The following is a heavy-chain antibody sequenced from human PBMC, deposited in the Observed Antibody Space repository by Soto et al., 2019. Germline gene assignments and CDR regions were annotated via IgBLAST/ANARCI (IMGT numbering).Heavy chain of an antibody. Sequence: EVQVAESGGGLVQPGGSLRLSCAVSGFTFSKYWMVWVRQVPGRGLAWVARIDCARRRTSYADSVKGRFTISRDNTEHARHVQMIGQKAEVTAVEYRARSHHGSYGSGGLFTCRVDNLGRGIVVTVSS. J-gene: IGHJ4*02. V-gene: IGHV3-74*01. CDR2: IDCARRRT. CDR1: GFTFSKYW. CDR3: ARSHHGSYGSGGLFTCRVDN. D-gene: IGHD3-10*01.